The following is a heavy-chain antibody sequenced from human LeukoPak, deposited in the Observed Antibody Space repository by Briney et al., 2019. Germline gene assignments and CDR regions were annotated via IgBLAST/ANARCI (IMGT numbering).Heavy chain of an antibody. J-gene: IGHJ4*02. D-gene: IGHD6-13*01. CDR2: IKHDGSEK. Sequence: GGSLRLSCAASGFTFSSYWMNWVRQAPGKGLEWVANIKHDGSEKYYVDSVKGRFTISRDNAKNSLYLQMNSLRAEDTAVYYCAREEAAAGTPHFDYWGQGTLVTVSS. CDR1: GFTFSSYW. CDR3: AREEAAAGTPHFDY. V-gene: IGHV3-7*01.